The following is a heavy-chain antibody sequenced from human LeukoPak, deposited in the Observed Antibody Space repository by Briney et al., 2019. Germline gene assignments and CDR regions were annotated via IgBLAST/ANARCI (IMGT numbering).Heavy chain of an antibody. CDR2: IKSKTDGGTT. CDR3: TTESITIIYYYMDV. CDR1: GFTFSNAW. D-gene: IGHD3-3*01. J-gene: IGHJ6*03. Sequence: PGGSLRLSCAASGFTFSNAWMSWVRQAPGKGLEWVGRIKSKTDGGTTDYAAPVKGRFTISRDDSKNTLYLQMNSLKTEDTAVYYCTTESITIIYYYMDVWGKGTTVTVSS. V-gene: IGHV3-15*01.